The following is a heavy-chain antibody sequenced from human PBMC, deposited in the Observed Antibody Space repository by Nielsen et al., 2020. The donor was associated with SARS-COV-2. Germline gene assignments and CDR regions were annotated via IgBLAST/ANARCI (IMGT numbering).Heavy chain of an antibody. Sequence: GGSLRLSCAASGFTFSSYAMSWVRQAPGKGLEWVSAISGSGGSTYYADSVKGRFTISRDNSKNTLYLQMNSLRAEDTAVYYCAKFGCSWSYYYYYGMDVWGQGTTVTVSS. CDR1: GFTFSSYA. J-gene: IGHJ6*02. CDR3: AKFGCSWSYYYYYGMDV. CDR2: ISGSGGST. V-gene: IGHV3-23*01. D-gene: IGHD6-13*01.